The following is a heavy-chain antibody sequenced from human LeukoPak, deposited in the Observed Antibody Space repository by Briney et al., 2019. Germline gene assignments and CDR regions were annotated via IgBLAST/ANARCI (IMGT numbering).Heavy chain of an antibody. CDR3: ASLSSSFLVDY. Sequence: PGGSLRLSCAASGFTFSSYSMNWVRQAPGKGLEWVSFISSSSYIYYADSVKGRFTISRDNAKNSLYLQMNSLRAEDTAVYYCASLSSSFLVDYWGQGTLVTVSS. V-gene: IGHV3-21*01. D-gene: IGHD6-13*01. J-gene: IGHJ4*02. CDR1: GFTFSSYS. CDR2: ISSSSYI.